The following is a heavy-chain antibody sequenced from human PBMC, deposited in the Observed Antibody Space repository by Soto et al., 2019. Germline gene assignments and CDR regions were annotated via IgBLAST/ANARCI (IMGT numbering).Heavy chain of an antibody. CDR2: ISAYNGNT. V-gene: IGHV1-18*01. CDR3: KITITFCLSPTCLGAYYSYLDV. Sequence: ASVKVSCKASGYTFTSYGISWVRQAPGQRLEWMGWISAYNGNTNYAQKLQGRVTMTTDTSTSTAYMELRSLRSDDTAVYYSKITITFCLSPTCLGAYYSYLDVRGKGSTVTVSS. J-gene: IGHJ6*03. CDR1: GYTFTSYG. D-gene: IGHD3-16*01.